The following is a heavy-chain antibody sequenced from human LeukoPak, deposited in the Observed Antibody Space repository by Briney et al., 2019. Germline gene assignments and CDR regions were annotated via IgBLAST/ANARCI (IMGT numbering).Heavy chain of an antibody. CDR3: ARDLGSRYCSSTSCSDNNWFDP. CDR2: IIPILDIA. J-gene: IGHJ5*02. CDR1: GGIFSSYT. Sequence: ASVKVSCKASGGIFSSYTISWVRQAPGQGLEWMGRIIPILDIANYAQKFQGRVTITADKSTSTAYMELSSLRTEDTAVYYCARDLGSRYCSSTSCSDNNWFDPWGQGTLVTVSS. D-gene: IGHD2-2*01. V-gene: IGHV1-69*04.